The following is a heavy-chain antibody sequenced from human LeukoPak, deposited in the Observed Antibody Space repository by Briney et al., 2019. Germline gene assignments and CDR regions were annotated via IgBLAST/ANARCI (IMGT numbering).Heavy chain of an antibody. D-gene: IGHD3-9*01. CDR3: ARGPNTAYDIYDY. CDR1: GGSISSYY. J-gene: IGHJ4*02. CDR2: IYYSGSP. Sequence: SETLSLTCTVSGGSISSYYRSWLRQPPGKGLEWIVYIYYSGSPNYNPSLKSRVIISVDTSKNQFSLKLSSVTAADTAVYYCARGPNTAYDIYDYWGQGTLVTVSS. V-gene: IGHV4-59*01.